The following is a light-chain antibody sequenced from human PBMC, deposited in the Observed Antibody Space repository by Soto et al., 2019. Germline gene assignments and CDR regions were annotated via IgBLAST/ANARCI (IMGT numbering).Light chain of an antibody. Sequence: QSALTQPASVSGSPGQSITISCTGTSSDVGSYNLVSWYQQHPGKAPKLMIYEGSKRPSGVSNRFSGSKSGNTASLIISGLQAEDEADYYCCSYAGSGTYYVFGAGTKVTVL. CDR1: SSDVGSYNL. J-gene: IGLJ1*01. CDR2: EGS. CDR3: CSYAGSGTYYV. V-gene: IGLV2-23*01.